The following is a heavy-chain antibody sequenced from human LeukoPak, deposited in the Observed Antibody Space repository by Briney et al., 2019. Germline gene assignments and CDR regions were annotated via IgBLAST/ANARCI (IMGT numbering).Heavy chain of an antibody. CDR1: GYTFTGYY. V-gene: IGHV1-2*02. CDR3: ARGGYCSGGSCPNWFDP. J-gene: IGHJ5*02. CDR2: INPNSGGT. D-gene: IGHD2-15*01. Sequence: APVKVSCKASGYTFTGYYMHWVRQAPGQGLEWMGWINPNSGGTNYAQKFQGRVTMTRDTSISTAYMELSRLRSDDTAVYYCARGGYCSGGSCPNWFDPWGQGTLVTVSS.